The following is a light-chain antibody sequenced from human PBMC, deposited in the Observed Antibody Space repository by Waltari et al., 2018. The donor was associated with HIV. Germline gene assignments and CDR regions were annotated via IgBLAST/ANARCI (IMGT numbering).Light chain of an antibody. CDR2: YVS. Sequence: EIVLTQSPVTLSLCPGERANRSCRASQNINTVLAWYQHIPSQAPRLLIYYVSNRATGIPARFSGSGSGTDFTLTISSLEPEDFAVYYCQQRSNGPLTFGGGTKVEMK. CDR3: QQRSNGPLT. V-gene: IGKV3-11*01. CDR1: QNINTV. J-gene: IGKJ4*01.